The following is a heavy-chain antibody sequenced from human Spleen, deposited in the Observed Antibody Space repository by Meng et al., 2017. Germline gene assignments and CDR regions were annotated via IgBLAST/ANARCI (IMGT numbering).Heavy chain of an antibody. V-gene: IGHV1-69*01. CDR1: GGTFSSYA. Sequence: KISCKASGGTFSSYAISWVRQAPGQGLEWMGGIIPIFGTANYAQKFQGRVTITADESTSTAYMELSSLRSEDTAVYYCARVSVYCSSTSCYVYNWFDPWGQGTLVTVSS. CDR2: IIPIFGTA. D-gene: IGHD2-2*01. CDR3: ARVSVYCSSTSCYVYNWFDP. J-gene: IGHJ5*02.